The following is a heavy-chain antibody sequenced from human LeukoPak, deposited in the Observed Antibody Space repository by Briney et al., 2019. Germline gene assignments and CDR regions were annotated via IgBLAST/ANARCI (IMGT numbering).Heavy chain of an antibody. V-gene: IGHV1-2*02. CDR2: INPNSGGT. D-gene: IGHD3-22*01. CDR1: GYTFIGYY. CDR3: ARVVVYEYVGMDV. J-gene: IGHJ6*02. Sequence: ASVKVSCKASGYTFIGYYMHWVRQAPGQGLEWMGWINPNSGGTNYAQKFQGRVTMTRDTSISTAYMELSRLRSDDTAVYYCARVVVYEYVGMDVWGQGTTVTVSS.